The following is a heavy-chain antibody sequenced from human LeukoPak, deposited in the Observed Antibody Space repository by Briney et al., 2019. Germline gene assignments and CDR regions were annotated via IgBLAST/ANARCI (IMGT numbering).Heavy chain of an antibody. CDR3: ARDSGRYPPPDIAAAGSDY. CDR1: GFTFSSYG. D-gene: IGHD6-13*01. J-gene: IGHJ4*02. V-gene: IGHV3-30*03. CDR2: ISYDGSNK. Sequence: PGGSLRLSCAASGFTFSSYGMHWVRQAPGKGLEWVAVISYDGSNKYYADSVKGRFTISRDNSKNTLYLQMNSLRAEDTAVYYCARDSGRYPPPDIAAAGSDYWGQGTLVTVSS.